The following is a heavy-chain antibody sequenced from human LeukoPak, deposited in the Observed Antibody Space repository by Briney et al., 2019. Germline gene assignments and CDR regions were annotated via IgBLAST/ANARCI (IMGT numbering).Heavy chain of an antibody. CDR1: RFTFSSYS. D-gene: IGHD3-9*01. V-gene: IGHV3-21*01. CDR3: ARGADYDILTGYMDV. CDR2: ISSSSSYL. J-gene: IGHJ6*03. Sequence: TGGSLRLSCAASRFTFSSYSMNWVRQAPGKGLEWVSSISSSSSYLYYADSVKGRFTISRANAKNSLYLEMNSLRAEDTAVYYCARGADYDILTGYMDVWGKGTTVTVSS.